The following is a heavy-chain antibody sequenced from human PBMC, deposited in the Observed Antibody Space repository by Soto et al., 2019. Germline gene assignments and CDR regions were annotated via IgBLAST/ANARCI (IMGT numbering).Heavy chain of an antibody. Sequence: SSETLSLTCSVSCDSIGSGGHYWYWIRQHAKRGVELIGYFYYSGSTHYNPSLRSRLRISLDTSKNQFFLRLTSVTAADTARYYCARDQALAPTVWGYWGQGIQVTVSS. CDR3: ARDQALAPTVWGY. CDR1: CDSIGSGGHY. CDR2: FYYSGST. J-gene: IGHJ4*02. D-gene: IGHD7-27*01. V-gene: IGHV4-31*03.